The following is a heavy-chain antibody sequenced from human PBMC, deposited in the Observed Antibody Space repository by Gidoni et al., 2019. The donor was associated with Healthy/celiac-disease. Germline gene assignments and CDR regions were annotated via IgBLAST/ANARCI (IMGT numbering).Heavy chain of an antibody. Sequence: QVQLQQWGAGLLKPSETLSLICAVYGGSFSGYYWSWFRQPPGKGLEWIGEINHSGSTNYNPSLKSRVTISVDTSKNQFSLKLSSVTAADTAVYYCARGKETYYYDSSGFDYWGQGTLVTVSS. CDR3: ARGKETYYYDSSGFDY. D-gene: IGHD3-22*01. J-gene: IGHJ4*02. V-gene: IGHV4-34*01. CDR1: GGSFSGYY. CDR2: INHSGST.